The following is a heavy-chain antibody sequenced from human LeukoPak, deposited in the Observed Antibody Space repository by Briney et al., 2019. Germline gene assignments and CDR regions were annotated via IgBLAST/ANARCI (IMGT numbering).Heavy chain of an antibody. V-gene: IGHV3-30*03. CDR2: ISYDGSNK. D-gene: IGHD1-26*01. Sequence: GGSLRLSCAASGFTFSSYSMNWVRQAPGKGLEWVAVISYDGSNKYYADSVKGRFTISRDNSKNTLYLQMNSLRAEDTAVYYCARSGGSYYDAFDIWGQGTMVTVSS. J-gene: IGHJ3*02. CDR1: GFTFSSYS. CDR3: ARSGGSYYDAFDI.